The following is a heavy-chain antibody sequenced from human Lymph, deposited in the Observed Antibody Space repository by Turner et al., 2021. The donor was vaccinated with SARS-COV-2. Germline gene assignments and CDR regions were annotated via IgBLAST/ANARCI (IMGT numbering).Heavy chain of an antibody. Sequence: QVQLQESGPGLVKPSGTLSLTCAVSGGSISSTNWWSWVRQPPGKGLEWIGEIYHSGSTNYNPSRKSRVTISVDKSKNQFSLKLSSVTAADTAVYYCATKYCSGGSCSYFDYWGQGTLVTVSS. CDR2: IYHSGST. CDR3: ATKYCSGGSCSYFDY. J-gene: IGHJ4*02. V-gene: IGHV4-4*02. CDR1: GGSISSTNW. D-gene: IGHD2-15*01.